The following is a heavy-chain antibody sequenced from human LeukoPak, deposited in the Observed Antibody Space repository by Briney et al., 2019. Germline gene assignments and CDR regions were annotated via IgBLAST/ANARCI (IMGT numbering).Heavy chain of an antibody. J-gene: IGHJ3*02. V-gene: IGHV4-4*07. CDR1: DGSISSYY. CDR2: IYTSGST. CDR3: ARIGGIPLGSFDI. D-gene: IGHD2-2*02. Sequence: PSETLSLTCTVSDGSISSYYWSWIRQPAGKGLEWIGRIYTSGSTNYNPSLKSRVTISADTSKNQFSLRLSSVTAADTAVYYCARIGGIPLGSFDIWGQGTMVTVSS.